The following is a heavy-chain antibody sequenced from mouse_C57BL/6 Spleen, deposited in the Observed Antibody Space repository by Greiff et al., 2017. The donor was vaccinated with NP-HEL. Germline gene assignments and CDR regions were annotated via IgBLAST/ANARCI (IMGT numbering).Heavy chain of an antibody. CDR2: IYPGDGDT. J-gene: IGHJ1*03. D-gene: IGHD1-1*01. Sequence: QVQLQQSGPELVKPGASVKISCKASGYAFSSSWLNWVKQRPGKGLAWIGRIYPGDGDTNYNGKFKGKATLTAAKASSTAYMQLSSLTSEDSAVYFCAREQYGRGYFGGWGTGTTVTVSS. V-gene: IGHV1-82*01. CDR3: AREQYGRGYFGG. CDR1: GYAFSSSW.